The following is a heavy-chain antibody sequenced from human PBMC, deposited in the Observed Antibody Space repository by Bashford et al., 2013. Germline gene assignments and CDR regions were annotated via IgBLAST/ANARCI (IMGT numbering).Heavy chain of an antibody. V-gene: IGHV1-8*01. CDR2: MNPNTGET. CDR3: AKAVLVTDAFDI. Sequence: VASVKVSCKASGYTFTNNDINWVRQATGQGLEWLGWMNPNTGETGYAPKFQGRVSMTRNTSVSTAYMELSSLRSDDTATYYCAKAVLVTDAFDIWGQGTMVTVSS. CDR1: GYTFTNND. J-gene: IGHJ3*02.